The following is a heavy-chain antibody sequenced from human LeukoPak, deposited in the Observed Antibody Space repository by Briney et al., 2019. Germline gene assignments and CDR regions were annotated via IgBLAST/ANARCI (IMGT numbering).Heavy chain of an antibody. V-gene: IGHV4-59*01. CDR3: ARVAYYDFWSGYSGYFDY. Sequence: PSETLSLTCTVSGGSISSYYWSWIRQPPGKGLEWIGYIYYSGSTNYNPSLKSRVTISVDTSKNQFSLKLSSVTAAGTAVYYCARVAYYDFWSGYSGYFDYWGQGTLVTVSS. D-gene: IGHD3-3*01. CDR2: IYYSGST. CDR1: GGSISSYY. J-gene: IGHJ4*02.